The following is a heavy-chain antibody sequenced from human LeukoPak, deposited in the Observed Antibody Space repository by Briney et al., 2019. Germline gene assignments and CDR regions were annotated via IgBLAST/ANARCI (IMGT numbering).Heavy chain of an antibody. CDR3: AKVYVGSWYAYDH. CDR1: GFTFDDYA. D-gene: IGHD6-13*01. J-gene: IGHJ4*02. CDR2: ISGDGGTT. V-gene: IGHV3-43*02. Sequence: PGGSLRLSCTASGFTFDDYAMHWVRQAPAKGLEWVSLISGDGGTTDYADSVKGRFTISGDNRRNSLYLHMNSLRTEDTALYFCAKVYVGSWYAYDHWGQGTLVTVSS.